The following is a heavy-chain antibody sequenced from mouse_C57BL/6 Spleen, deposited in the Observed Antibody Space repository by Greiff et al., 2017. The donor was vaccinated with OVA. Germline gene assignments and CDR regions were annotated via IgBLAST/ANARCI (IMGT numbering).Heavy chain of an antibody. CDR1: GFTFSSYA. CDR2: ISDGGSYT. J-gene: IGHJ1*03. V-gene: IGHV5-4*03. Sequence: DVKLVESGGGLVKPGGSLKLSCAASGFTFSSYAMSWVRQTPEKRLEWVANISDGGSYTYYTDNVKGRITISRDNAKNNLYLQMRHLKSEDTAMEDCARADSTGYFDVWGTGTTVTVSS. CDR3: ARADSTGYFDV.